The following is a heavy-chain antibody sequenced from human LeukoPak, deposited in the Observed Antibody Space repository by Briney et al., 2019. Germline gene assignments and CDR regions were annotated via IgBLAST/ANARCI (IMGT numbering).Heavy chain of an antibody. J-gene: IGHJ4*02. CDR3: AREYCTTNNCYNWGLGY. V-gene: IGHV3-64*01. CDR2: IASNGGTK. Sequence: GGSLRLSCAASGFSFSTYTMRWVRQAPGKGLEYVSGIASNGGTKDYANSVKGRFTISRDNSKNTVYLQMGSLRAEDMAVYYRAREYCTTNNCYNWGLGYWGRGTLVTVSS. CDR1: GFSFSTYT. D-gene: IGHD2-2*02.